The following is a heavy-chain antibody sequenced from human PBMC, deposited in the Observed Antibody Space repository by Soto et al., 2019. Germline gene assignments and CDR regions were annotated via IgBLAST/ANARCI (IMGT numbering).Heavy chain of an antibody. D-gene: IGHD3-3*01. V-gene: IGHV1-18*01. J-gene: IGHJ4*02. CDR2: ISAYNGNT. CDR3: ARDSAVGGRWSGSLLFDY. CDR1: GYTFTSYG. Sequence: ASVKVSCKASGYTFTSYGISWVRQAPGQGLEWMGWISAYNGNTNYAQKLQGRVTMTTDTSTSTAYMELRSVRSDDTAVYYCARDSAVGGRWSGSLLFDYWGQGTLVTVSS.